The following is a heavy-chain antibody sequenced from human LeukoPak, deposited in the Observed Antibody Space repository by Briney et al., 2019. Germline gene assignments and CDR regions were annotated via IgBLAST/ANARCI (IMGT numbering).Heavy chain of an antibody. CDR1: GFTFSSYG. CDR3: ARRASGSVRNMIFDY. CDR2: IWYDGSNK. Sequence: GRSLRLSCAASGFTFSSYGMHWVRQAPGKGLEWVAVIWYDGSNKYYADSVKGRFTISRDNSKNTLYLQMNSLRAEDTAVYYCARRASGSVRNMIFDYWGQGTLVTVSS. D-gene: IGHD1-14*01. V-gene: IGHV3-33*01. J-gene: IGHJ4*02.